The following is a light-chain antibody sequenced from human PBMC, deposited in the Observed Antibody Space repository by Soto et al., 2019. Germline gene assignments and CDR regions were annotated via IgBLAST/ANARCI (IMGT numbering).Light chain of an antibody. CDR3: QQYNDWPPNNT. CDR1: QGVGTN. J-gene: IGKJ2*01. Sequence: ETVMTQSPGTLSVSPGERATISCRASQGVGTNVAWYQHFPGQAPRLLIHGASTRANGVPARFSGSGSGTEFTLTITSVQSEDFATYYCQQYNDWPPNNTFGRGTKLEIK. CDR2: GAS. V-gene: IGKV3-15*01.